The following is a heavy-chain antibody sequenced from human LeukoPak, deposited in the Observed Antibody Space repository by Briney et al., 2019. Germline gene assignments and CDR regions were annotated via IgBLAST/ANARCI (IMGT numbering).Heavy chain of an antibody. V-gene: IGHV1-2*02. Sequence: ASVKVSCKASGYTFTGYYMHWVRQAPGQGLEWMGWINPNSGGTNYAQKFQGRVTMTRDTSLSTAYMELSRLRSDDTAVYYCARAPYYYGPGSSGWFDPWGQGTLVTVSS. CDR2: INPNSGGT. J-gene: IGHJ5*02. D-gene: IGHD3-10*01. CDR1: GYTFTGYY. CDR3: ARAPYYYGPGSSGWFDP.